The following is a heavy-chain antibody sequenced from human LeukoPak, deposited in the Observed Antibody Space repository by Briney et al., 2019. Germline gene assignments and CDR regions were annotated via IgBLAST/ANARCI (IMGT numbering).Heavy chain of an antibody. J-gene: IGHJ3*02. CDR2: ISAYNGDT. CDR3: ARAGTPYDYGGPRDAFDI. CDR1: GYTFTSYG. V-gene: IGHV1-18*01. D-gene: IGHD4-23*01. Sequence: GASVKVSCKASGYTFTSYGISWVRQAPGQGLEWMGWISAYNGDTNYAQKLQGRVTMTTDTSTSTAYVELRSLRSDDTAVYYCARAGTPYDYGGPRDAFDIWGQGTMVTVSS.